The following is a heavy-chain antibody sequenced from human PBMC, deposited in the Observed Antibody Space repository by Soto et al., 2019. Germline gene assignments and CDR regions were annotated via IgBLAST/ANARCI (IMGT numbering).Heavy chain of an antibody. CDR1: GYTFTGYY. V-gene: IGHV1-2*02. Sequence: QVQLVQSGAEVKKPGASVKVSCKASGYTFTGYYMHWVRQAPGQGLEWMGWINPNSGGTNYAQKFQGRVTMTRDTSISTAYMELSRLGSDDTAVYYCARDRHYYGSGTDWFDPWGQGTLVTVSS. CDR2: INPNSGGT. D-gene: IGHD3-10*01. CDR3: ARDRHYYGSGTDWFDP. J-gene: IGHJ5*02.